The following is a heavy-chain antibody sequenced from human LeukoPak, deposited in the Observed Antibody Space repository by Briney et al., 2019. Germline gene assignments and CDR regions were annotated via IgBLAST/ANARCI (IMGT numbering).Heavy chain of an antibody. CDR1: GFTFSTYE. Sequence: PGGSLRLSCSASGFTFSTYEMAWGRQAPGKGLEWVAYISRSGGNIYYADSVKGRFTISRDNAKNSLYLQMNSLRAEDTAVYYCARDGDSGYPAPFDIWGQGTMVTVSS. CDR2: ISRSGGNI. V-gene: IGHV3-48*03. D-gene: IGHD5-12*01. CDR3: ARDGDSGYPAPFDI. J-gene: IGHJ3*02.